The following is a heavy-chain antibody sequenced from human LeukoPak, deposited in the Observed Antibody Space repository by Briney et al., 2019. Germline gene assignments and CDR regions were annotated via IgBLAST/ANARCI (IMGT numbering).Heavy chain of an antibody. V-gene: IGHV4-59*01. Sequence: SSETLSLTCTVSGGSISNYYWNWIRQPPGKGLEWIGYIYYSGSTNYNPSLKSRVTISVDTSKNQFSLKVNSVTAADTAVYYCTRGIFGVVIGYYYYYMDVWGKGTTVTVSS. J-gene: IGHJ6*03. CDR1: GGSISNYY. D-gene: IGHD3-3*01. CDR2: IYYSGST. CDR3: TRGIFGVVIGYYYYYMDV.